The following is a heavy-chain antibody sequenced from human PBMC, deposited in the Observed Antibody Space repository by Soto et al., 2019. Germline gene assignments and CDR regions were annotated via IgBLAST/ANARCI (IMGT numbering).Heavy chain of an antibody. D-gene: IGHD3-10*01. CDR1: GGSISSYY. CDR2: IYYSGST. Sequence: SETLSLTCTVSGGSISSYYWSWIRQPPGKGLEWIGYIYYSGSTNYNPSLKSRVTISVDTSKNQFSLKLSSVTAADTAVYYCARDSKLRPITMVRGAGYYYYMDVWGKGTTVTVSS. CDR3: ARDSKLRPITMVRGAGYYYYMDV. J-gene: IGHJ6*03. V-gene: IGHV4-59*01.